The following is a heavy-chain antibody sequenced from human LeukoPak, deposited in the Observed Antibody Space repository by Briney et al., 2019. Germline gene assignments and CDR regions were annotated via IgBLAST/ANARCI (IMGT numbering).Heavy chain of an antibody. V-gene: IGHV3-7*03. J-gene: IGHJ6*02. Sequence: GGSLRLSCAASGFAFSSHWMTWVRQVPGRGPEWVANVNRDGSETYYLDSVKGRFTISKDNAKNSLYLQMNSLRAEDTALYHCARNNGMDVWGQGTTVIVSS. CDR1: GFAFSSHW. CDR2: VNRDGSET. CDR3: ARNNGMDV.